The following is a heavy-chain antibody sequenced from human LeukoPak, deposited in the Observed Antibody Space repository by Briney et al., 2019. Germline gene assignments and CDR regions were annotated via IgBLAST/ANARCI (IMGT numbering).Heavy chain of an antibody. V-gene: IGHV3-15*01. D-gene: IGHD3-3*01. J-gene: IGHJ5*02. Sequence: PGGSLRLSCAASGFTFSNAWMSWVRQAPGKGLEWVGRIKSKTDGGTTDYAAPVRGRFTISRDDSKNTLYLQMNSLKTEDTAVYYCTTVHNVLRFLEWLPGWFDPWGQGTLVTVSS. CDR1: GFTFSNAW. CDR3: TTVHNVLRFLEWLPGWFDP. CDR2: IKSKTDGGTT.